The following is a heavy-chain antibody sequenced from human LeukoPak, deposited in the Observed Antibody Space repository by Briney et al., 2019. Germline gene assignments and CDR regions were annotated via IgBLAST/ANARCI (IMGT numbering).Heavy chain of an antibody. J-gene: IGHJ4*02. Sequence: ASVKVSCKASGYTFTGYYMHWVRQAPGQGLEWMGWINPNSGGTNYAQKFQGRVTMTRDTPISTAYMELSRLRSDDTAVYYCARDTPKKGSSWYGPGDYWGQGTLVTVSS. CDR2: INPNSGGT. CDR1: GYTFTGYY. CDR3: ARDTPKKGSSWYGPGDY. D-gene: IGHD6-13*01. V-gene: IGHV1-2*02.